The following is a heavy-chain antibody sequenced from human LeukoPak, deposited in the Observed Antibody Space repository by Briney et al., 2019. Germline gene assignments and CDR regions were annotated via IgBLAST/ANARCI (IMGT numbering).Heavy chain of an antibody. CDR2: IYHTGSA. J-gene: IGHJ4*02. CDR1: GYSFTSGHY. V-gene: IGHV4-38-2*01. D-gene: IGHD2-2*01. CDR3: ARYCTSTTCILRGFDY. Sequence: PSETLSLTCSVSGYSFTSGHYWGWIRQPPGKGLEWIVNIYHTGSAHYNPSLKSRVTISVDTSTNQFSLKLSSVTAADTAVYYCARYCTSTTCILRGFDYWGQGTLVTVSS.